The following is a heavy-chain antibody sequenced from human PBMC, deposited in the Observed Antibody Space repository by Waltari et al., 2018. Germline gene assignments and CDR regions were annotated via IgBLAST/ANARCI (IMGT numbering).Heavy chain of an antibody. D-gene: IGHD3-10*01. J-gene: IGHJ6*03. CDR2: FDREDGQI. CDR1: GYTLAELS. Sequence: QVQLAQSGAELKKPGASVKVTCKGSGYTLAELSMHWVRQAPGKGLEWMGGFDREDGQIIYAQKFQGRITMTEDTSTDTAYLELSSLRSEDTAVYYCASDRGGYYSMAVWGKGTTVTVSS. V-gene: IGHV1-24*01. CDR3: ASDRGGYYSMAV.